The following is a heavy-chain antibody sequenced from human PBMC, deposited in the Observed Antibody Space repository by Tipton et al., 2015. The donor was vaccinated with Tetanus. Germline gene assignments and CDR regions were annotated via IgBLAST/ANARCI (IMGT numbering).Heavy chain of an antibody. Sequence: SLRVSCAASGFTFSTFGVHWVRQAPGKGLEWVAVISNDGRNKYYADSVKGRLTISRDNSDYTLYLQMNSLRTEDTDTDYCALSLLHPHSSSLVSCGHGALVTVSS. CDR2: ISNDGRNK. D-gene: IGHD6-6*01. J-gene: IGHJ5*01. CDR1: GFTFSTFG. CDR3: ALSLLHPHSSSLVS. V-gene: IGHV3-30*03.